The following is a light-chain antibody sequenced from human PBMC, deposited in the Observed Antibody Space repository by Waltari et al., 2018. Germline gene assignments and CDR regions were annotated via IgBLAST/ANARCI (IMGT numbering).Light chain of an antibody. CDR1: QSVGTS. V-gene: IGKV3-11*01. Sequence: EIVLTQSPATLSLSPGERATLSCRASQSVGTSLAWYQQKPGQAPRLLIYDASNRATGIPARFSGVGSGTDFTVTISSLEPEDFAVYYCQQRSNWPELTFGGGTKVKIK. CDR3: QQRSNWPELT. J-gene: IGKJ4*01. CDR2: DAS.